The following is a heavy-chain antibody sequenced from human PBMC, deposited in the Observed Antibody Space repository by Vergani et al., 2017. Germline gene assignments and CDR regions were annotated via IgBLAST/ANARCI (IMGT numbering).Heavy chain of an antibody. V-gene: IGHV1-69*12. CDR2: IIPLFGTA. CDR3: ARSQYSSSDDYYYYYMDV. J-gene: IGHJ6*03. CDR1: GGTFSSYA. D-gene: IGHD6-6*01. Sequence: QVQLVQSGAEVKKPGSSVKVSCKASGGTFSSYAISWVRQAPGQGLEWRGGIIPLFGTANYAQKCQGSVTITADESTSTAYMERSSLRAEDTAVYYCARSQYSSSDDYYYYYMDVWGKGTTVTVSS.